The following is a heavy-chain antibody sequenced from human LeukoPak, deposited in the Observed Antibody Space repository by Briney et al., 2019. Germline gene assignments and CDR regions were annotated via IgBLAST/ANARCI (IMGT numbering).Heavy chain of an antibody. CDR3: ARAIGSGSWYGDSFDY. CDR2: ISYDGSNK. CDR1: GFTFSSYA. D-gene: IGHD6-13*01. V-gene: IGHV3-30*04. J-gene: IGHJ4*02. Sequence: GGSLRLSCAASGFTFSSYAMHWVRQAPGKGLEWVAVISYDGSNKYYADSVKGRFTISRDNSKNTLYLQMNSLRAEDTAVYYCARAIGSGSWYGDSFDYWGQGSVVT.